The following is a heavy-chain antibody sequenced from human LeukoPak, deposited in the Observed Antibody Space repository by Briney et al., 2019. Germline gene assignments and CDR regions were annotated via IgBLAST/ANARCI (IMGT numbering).Heavy chain of an antibody. V-gene: IGHV4-59*01. CDR1: GDSISSYY. CDR2: IHSGGGT. J-gene: IGHJ5*01. D-gene: IGHD2-15*01. Sequence: SETLSLTCTVSGDSISSYYWSWIRQPPGRGLEWIGYIHSGGGTRYNSSLRSRVTISVDTAKNQFSLRLSTVTAADTAVYYCTRVPVNCRGDYCYPNWFDSWGQGTLVTVSS. CDR3: TRVPVNCRGDYCYPNWFDS.